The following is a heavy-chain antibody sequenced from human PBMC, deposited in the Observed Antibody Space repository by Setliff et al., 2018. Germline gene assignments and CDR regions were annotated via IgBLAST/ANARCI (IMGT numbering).Heavy chain of an antibody. J-gene: IGHJ3*01. Sequence: SETLSLTCTVSGDSISSGDYFWSWIRQPPGKGLEWIAYIYHSGSAYYNPSLKSRVTMSVVTSKNQFSLHLTSVTAADTAVYYCAREVGTSTSSDAFDVWGQGMMVTVS. D-gene: IGHD1-26*01. CDR2: IYHSGSA. CDR3: AREVGTSTSSDAFDV. V-gene: IGHV4-30-4*08. CDR1: GDSISSGDYF.